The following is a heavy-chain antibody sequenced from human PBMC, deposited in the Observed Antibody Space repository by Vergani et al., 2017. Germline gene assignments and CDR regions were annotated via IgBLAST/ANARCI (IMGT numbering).Heavy chain of an antibody. J-gene: IGHJ3*02. V-gene: IGHV4-30-4*08. CDR1: GGSISSGDYY. Sequence: QVQLQESGPGLVKPSQTLSLTCTVSGGSISSGDYYWSWIRQPPGKGLGWIGYIYYSGSTYYNPSLKSRVTISVDTSKNQFSLKLSSVTAADTAVYYCARDDSSGYYYGAFDIWGQGTMVTVSS. D-gene: IGHD3-22*01. CDR3: ARDDSSGYYYGAFDI. CDR2: IYYSGST.